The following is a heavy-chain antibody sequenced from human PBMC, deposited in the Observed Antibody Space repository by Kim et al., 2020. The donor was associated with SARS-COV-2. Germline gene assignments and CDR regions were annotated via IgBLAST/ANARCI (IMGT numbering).Heavy chain of an antibody. J-gene: IGHJ4*02. Sequence: PTLKRRVPISVDTSKNQFSLKLGSVTAADTAVYYCARLNYYDSSGYYEFDYWGQGTLVTVSS. D-gene: IGHD3-22*01. CDR3: ARLNYYDSSGYYEFDY. V-gene: IGHV4-39*01.